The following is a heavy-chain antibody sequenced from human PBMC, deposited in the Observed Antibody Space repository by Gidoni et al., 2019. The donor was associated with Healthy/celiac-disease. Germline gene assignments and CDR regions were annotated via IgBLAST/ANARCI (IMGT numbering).Heavy chain of an antibody. J-gene: IGHJ6*02. CDR1: GGSISRGSYH. CDR2: IYTSGST. CDR3: ARVGGLDWNYVGPSPGYGMDV. D-gene: IGHD1-7*01. Sequence: QVQLQESGPGLVKPSQTLSLTCTVSGGSISRGSYHWSWIRQPAGKGLEWIGRIYTSGSTNYNPSLKSRVTISVDTAKNQFSLKLSSVTAADTAVYYCARVGGLDWNYVGPSPGYGMDVWGQGTTVTVSS. V-gene: IGHV4-61*02.